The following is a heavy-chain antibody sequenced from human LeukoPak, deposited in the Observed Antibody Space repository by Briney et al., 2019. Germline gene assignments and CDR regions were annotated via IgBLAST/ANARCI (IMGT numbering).Heavy chain of an antibody. CDR2: INPSGGGT. CDR1: GYIFTSYF. V-gene: IGHV1-46*01. Sequence: ASVKVSCKASGYIFTSYFIHWVRQAPGQGLEWMGIINPSGGGTNYAQKFQGRVTMTRDTSTSTVYMELNSLRSEDTAVYYCARKLHSGSYSSPIDYWGQGTLITVSS. J-gene: IGHJ4*02. D-gene: IGHD1-26*01. CDR3: ARKLHSGSYSSPIDY.